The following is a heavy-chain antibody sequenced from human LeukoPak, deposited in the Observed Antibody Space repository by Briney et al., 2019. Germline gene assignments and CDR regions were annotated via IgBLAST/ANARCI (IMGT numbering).Heavy chain of an antibody. J-gene: IGHJ4*02. Sequence: PGGSLRLSCAASGFTFSSYGMHWVRQAPGKGLEWVAVISDDGSIKYYADSVKGRFTISRGNSKNSLYLQMNSLRVEDTAVYYCVKDRYFYDSGSKANWGQGTLVIVSS. V-gene: IGHV3-30*18. D-gene: IGHD3-22*01. CDR3: VKDRYFYDSGSKAN. CDR1: GFTFSSYG. CDR2: ISDDGSIK.